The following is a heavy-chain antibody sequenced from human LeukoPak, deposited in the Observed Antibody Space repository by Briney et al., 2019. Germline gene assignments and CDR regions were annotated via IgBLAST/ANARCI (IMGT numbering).Heavy chain of an antibody. Sequence: GGSLRLSCAASGFTFSSYSMNWVRQAPGKWLEWVSSISSSSSYIYYADSVKGRFTISRDNARNSLYLQMNSLRAEDTAVYYCARDGLAAATLHWCFDLWGRGTLVTVSS. CDR3: ARDGLAAATLHWCFDL. CDR1: GFTFSSYS. V-gene: IGHV3-21*01. D-gene: IGHD2-15*01. J-gene: IGHJ2*01. CDR2: ISSSSSYI.